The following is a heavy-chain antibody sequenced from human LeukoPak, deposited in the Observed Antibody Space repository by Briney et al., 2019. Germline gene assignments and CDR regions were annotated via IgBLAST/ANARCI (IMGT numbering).Heavy chain of an antibody. CDR2: ISSSGSTV. CDR3: ARVAAGYSVNYFDY. D-gene: IGHD2-15*01. CDR1: GFTFSSYA. J-gene: IGHJ4*02. Sequence: GGSLRLSCAASGFTFSSYAMNWVRQAPGKGLEWVSYISSSGSTVYYADSVKGRLTISRDNAEKSLYVQMNSLRDEDTAVYYCARVAAGYSVNYFDYWGQGTLVTVSS. V-gene: IGHV3-48*02.